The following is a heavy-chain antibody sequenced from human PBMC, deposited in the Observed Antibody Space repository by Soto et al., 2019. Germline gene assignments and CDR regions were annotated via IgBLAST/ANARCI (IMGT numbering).Heavy chain of an antibody. CDR1: GGSISIGGYY. D-gene: IGHD3-10*01. V-gene: IGHV4-31*03. J-gene: IGHJ6*02. Sequence: PSETLSLTCTVSGGSISIGGYYWSWIRQHPGKGLEWIGYIYYSGSTYYNPSLKSRVTISVDTSKNQFSLKLSSVTAADTAVYYCARDPGVRGVTGLYGMDVWGQGTTVTVSS. CDR3: ARDPGVRGVTGLYGMDV. CDR2: IYYSGST.